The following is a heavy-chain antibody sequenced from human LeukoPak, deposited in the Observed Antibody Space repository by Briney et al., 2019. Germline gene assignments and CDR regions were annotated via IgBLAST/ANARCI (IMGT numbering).Heavy chain of an antibody. CDR3: ARLTVAGRPFDAFDI. Sequence: SQTLSLTCAISGDSVSSNSAAWNWIRQSPSRGLEWLGRTYYRSKWYNDYAISVKSRITTNPDTSKNQFSLQVNSVTPEDTAVYYCARLTVAGRPFDAFDIWGQGTMVTVS. V-gene: IGHV6-1*01. J-gene: IGHJ3*02. CDR2: TYYRSKWYN. CDR1: GDSVSSNSAA. D-gene: IGHD6-19*01.